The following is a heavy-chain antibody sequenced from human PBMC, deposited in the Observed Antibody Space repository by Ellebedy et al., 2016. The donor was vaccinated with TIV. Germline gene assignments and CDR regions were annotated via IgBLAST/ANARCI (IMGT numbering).Heavy chain of an antibody. CDR2: INHSGST. Sequence: SETLSLTCAVYGGSFSGYYWSWIRQPPGKGLEWIGEINHSGSTNYNPSLKSRVTISVDTSKNQFSLKLSSVTAADTAVYYCARDPGSYHHAFDIWGQGTMVTVSS. J-gene: IGHJ3*02. CDR3: ARDPGSYHHAFDI. D-gene: IGHD1-26*01. V-gene: IGHV4-34*01. CDR1: GGSFSGYY.